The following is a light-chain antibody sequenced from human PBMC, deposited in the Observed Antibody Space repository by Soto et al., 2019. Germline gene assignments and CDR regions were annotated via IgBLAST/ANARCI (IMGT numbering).Light chain of an antibody. J-gene: IGLJ7*01. CDR3: CSYAGSDTYV. Sequence: QSALTQPASVSGSPGQSITISCTGTSSNVGNYNLVSWYQQHPGKAPKLMIYEVDKRPSGVSDRFSGSKSGITASLTISGLQAEDEADYYCCSYAGSDTYVFGAGTELTVL. V-gene: IGLV2-23*02. CDR2: EVD. CDR1: SSNVGNYNL.